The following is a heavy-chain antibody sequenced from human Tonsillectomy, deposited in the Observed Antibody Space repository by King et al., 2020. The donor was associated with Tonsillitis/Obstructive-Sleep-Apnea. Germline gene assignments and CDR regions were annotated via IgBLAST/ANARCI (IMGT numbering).Heavy chain of an antibody. Sequence: VQLVESGAEVKKPGESLKISCKGSGYSFTSYWIGWVGQMPGKGLDWRGIIYPGDSDTRYSPSFQGQVTMSADKSISTAYLQWSSLKASDTAMYYCARSSYSSGWYVWGQGTLVTVSS. CDR3: ARSSYSSGWYV. V-gene: IGHV5-51*01. CDR1: GYSFTSYW. D-gene: IGHD6-19*01. J-gene: IGHJ4*02. CDR2: IYPGDSDT.